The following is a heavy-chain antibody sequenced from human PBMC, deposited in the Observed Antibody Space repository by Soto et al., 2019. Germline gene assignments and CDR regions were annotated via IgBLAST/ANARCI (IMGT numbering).Heavy chain of an antibody. CDR3: ARDQYDILTGPERLNWFDP. CDR2: ISSSRSYI. V-gene: IGHV3-21*01. D-gene: IGHD3-9*01. J-gene: IGHJ5*02. Sequence: PGGSLRLSCAASGFTFSSYSMNWVRQAPGKGLEWASSISSSRSYIYYADSVKGRFTISRDNAKNSLYLQVSSLRVEDTAVYYCARDQYDILTGPERLNWFDPWGQGTLVTVSS. CDR1: GFTFSSYS.